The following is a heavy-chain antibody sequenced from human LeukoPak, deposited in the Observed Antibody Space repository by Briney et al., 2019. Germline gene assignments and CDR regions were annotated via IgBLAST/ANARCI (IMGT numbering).Heavy chain of an antibody. V-gene: IGHV4-59*01. D-gene: IGHD2-15*01. CDR1: GDSISRNY. CDR3: ARAQNPTWGPCSGGSCQASYFDS. CDR2: IHYSGIT. J-gene: IGHJ4*02. Sequence: SETLSLTCTVSGDSISRNYWSWIRQPPGKGLEWIGDIHYSGITKYDPSLKSRVTMSVDTSKNQFSLKLGSVTAADTAVYYCARAQNPTWGPCSGGSCQASYFDSGGQGTLVAVSS.